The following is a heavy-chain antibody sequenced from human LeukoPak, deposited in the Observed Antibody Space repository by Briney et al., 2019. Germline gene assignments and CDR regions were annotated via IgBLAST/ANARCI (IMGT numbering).Heavy chain of an antibody. CDR3: ARTRGARDAFDL. D-gene: IGHD3/OR15-3a*01. CDR2: IYPGDSDT. J-gene: IGHJ3*01. V-gene: IGHV5-51*01. Sequence: GESLKICCKASGFRFNRDWIGWVRQMPGKGLEWMGIIYPGDSDTRYSPSFQGQVTISADKSVSAAYVQWNSLKASDSGIYYCARTRGARDAFDLWGQGTMVTVSS. CDR1: GFRFNRDW.